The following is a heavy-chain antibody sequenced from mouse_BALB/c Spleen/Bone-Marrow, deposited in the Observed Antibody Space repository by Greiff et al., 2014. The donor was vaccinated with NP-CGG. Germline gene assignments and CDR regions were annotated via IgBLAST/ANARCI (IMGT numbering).Heavy chain of an antibody. CDR3: TRSNYGYWYFDV. V-gene: IGHV1S81*02. J-gene: IGHJ1*01. CDR1: GYTFSSYY. Sequence: VKLMESGAELVKPGASVKLSCKASGYTFSSYYMYWVKQRPGQGLEWIGESNPSNGGSNFNEKFKSKATLTVDKSSSTAYMQLSSLTSEDSAVYYCTRSNYGYWYFDVWGAGTTVTVSS. CDR2: SNPSNGGS. D-gene: IGHD1-1*01.